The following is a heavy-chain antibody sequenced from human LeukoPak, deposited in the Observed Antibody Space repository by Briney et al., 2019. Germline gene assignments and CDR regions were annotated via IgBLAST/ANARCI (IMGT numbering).Heavy chain of an antibody. Sequence: GGSLRLSCAASGFVFSNYGMHWVRQAPGKGLEWVTFVRYDGSNEYYADSVKGRFTISRDNSKNTLYLQMNSLTTEDTGVYSCAKDSNSGYVSVGPNYWGRGTLVTVSS. V-gene: IGHV3-30*02. J-gene: IGHJ4*02. D-gene: IGHD5-12*01. CDR3: AKDSNSGYVSVGPNY. CDR1: GFVFSNYG. CDR2: VRYDGSNE.